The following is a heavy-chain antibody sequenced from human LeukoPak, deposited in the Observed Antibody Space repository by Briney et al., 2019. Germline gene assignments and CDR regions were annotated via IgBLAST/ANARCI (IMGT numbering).Heavy chain of an antibody. CDR3: ARGRNYYDSSGEGGY. D-gene: IGHD3-22*01. CDR2: ISTSGSTI. V-gene: IGHV3-11*04. J-gene: IGHJ4*02. Sequence: GGSLRLSCAASGFTFSDYYMSWIRQAPGKGLEWVSYISTSGSTIYYADSVKGRFTISRDNAKNSLYLQMNSLRADDTAVYYCARGRNYYDSSGEGGYWGQGTLVTVSS. CDR1: GFTFSDYY.